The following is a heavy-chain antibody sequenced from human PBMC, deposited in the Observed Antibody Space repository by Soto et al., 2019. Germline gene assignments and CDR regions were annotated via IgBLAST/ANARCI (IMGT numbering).Heavy chain of an antibody. V-gene: IGHV1-18*01. CDR3: ARDREVVVAVLDAFDI. J-gene: IGHJ3*02. CDR1: GYTFTSYG. Sequence: ASVKVSCKASGYTFTSYGISWVRQAPGQGLEWMGWISAYNGNTNYAQKLQGRVTMTTDTSTSTAYMELRSLRSDDTAVYYCARDREVVVAVLDAFDIWGQGTMVTVSS. D-gene: IGHD2-15*01. CDR2: ISAYNGNT.